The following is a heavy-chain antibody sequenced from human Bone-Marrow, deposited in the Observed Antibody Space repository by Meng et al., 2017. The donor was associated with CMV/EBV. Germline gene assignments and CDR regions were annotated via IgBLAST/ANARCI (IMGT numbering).Heavy chain of an antibody. CDR3: ARDVSLAGADLDF. V-gene: IGHV4-59*12. CDR2: IYYSGST. Sequence: SETLSLTCTVSGGSISSYYWSWIRQPPGKGLEWIGSIYYSGSTYYNPSLKSRVTISVDTSKNQFSLKLSSVTAADTAVYYCARDVSLAGADLDFWGQGTLVTVSS. CDR1: GGSISSYY. J-gene: IGHJ4*02. D-gene: IGHD6-19*01.